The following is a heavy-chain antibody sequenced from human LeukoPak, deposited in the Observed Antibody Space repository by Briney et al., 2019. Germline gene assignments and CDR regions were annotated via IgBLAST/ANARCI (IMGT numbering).Heavy chain of an antibody. J-gene: IGHJ3*02. CDR3: ARQKGLKKSGYCSSTSCYTPGAFDI. V-gene: IGHV4-59*08. CDR1: GFTFSSYW. CDR2: IYYSGST. D-gene: IGHD2-2*02. Sequence: PGGSLRLSCAASGFTFSSYWMSWLRQPPGKGLEWIGYIYYSGSTYYNPSLKSRVTISVDTSKNQFSLKLSSMTAADTAVYYCARQKGLKKSGYCSSTSCYTPGAFDIWGQGTMVTVSS.